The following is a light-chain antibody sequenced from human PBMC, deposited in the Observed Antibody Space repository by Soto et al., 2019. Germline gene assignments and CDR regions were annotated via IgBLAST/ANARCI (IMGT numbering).Light chain of an antibody. CDR3: QQSYNLPLT. J-gene: IGKJ4*02. CDR1: QRISSS. V-gene: IGKV1-39*01. Sequence: IEMTQAPSSLSASVGETSTITCLASQRISSSLNWFQHSPGQPPKLLLCAASNLHAGVPARFSGSGSGTSFSLTIRSLQPEDCATYYCQQSYNLPLTFGGGTRVEFK. CDR2: AAS.